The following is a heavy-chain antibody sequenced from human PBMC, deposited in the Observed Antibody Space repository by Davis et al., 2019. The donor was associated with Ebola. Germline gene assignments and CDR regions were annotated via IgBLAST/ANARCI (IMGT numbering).Heavy chain of an antibody. Sequence: AASVKVSCKASGYTFTSYGISWVRQAPGQGLEWMGRIIPILGIASYAQKFQGRVTITADKSTSTAYMELSSLRSEDTAVYYCARVRLDGRWFDPWGQGTLVTVSS. CDR1: GYTFTSYG. CDR2: IIPILGIA. V-gene: IGHV1-69*04. CDR3: ARVRLDGRWFDP. D-gene: IGHD5-24*01. J-gene: IGHJ5*02.